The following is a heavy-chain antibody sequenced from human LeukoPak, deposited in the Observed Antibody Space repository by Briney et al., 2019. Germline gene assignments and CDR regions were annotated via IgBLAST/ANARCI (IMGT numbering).Heavy chain of an antibody. CDR2: IRYDGSNK. CDR3: AKDGGSYSSSHAFDI. D-gene: IGHD6-6*01. Sequence: GGSLRLSCAASGFTFSSYGMHWVRQAPGKGLEWVAFIRYDGSNKYYADSVKGRFTISRDNSKNTLYLQMNSLRAEDTAVYYCAKDGGSYSSSHAFDIWGQGTMVTVSS. V-gene: IGHV3-30*02. CDR1: GFTFSSYG. J-gene: IGHJ3*02.